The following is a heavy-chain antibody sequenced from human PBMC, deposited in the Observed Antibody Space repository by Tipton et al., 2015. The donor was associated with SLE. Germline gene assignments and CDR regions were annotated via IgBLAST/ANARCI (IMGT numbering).Heavy chain of an antibody. D-gene: IGHD3/OR15-3a*01. CDR3: ARDGRTKPFDY. CDR2: IYYSGST. J-gene: IGHJ4*02. CDR1: GGSVSSGSYY. V-gene: IGHV4-61*01. Sequence: LRLSCTVSGGSVSSGSYYWSWIRQPPGKGLEWIGYIYYSGSTNYNPSLKSRVTISVDTSKNQFSLKLSSVTAADTAVYYCARDGRTKPFDYWGQGTLVTVSS.